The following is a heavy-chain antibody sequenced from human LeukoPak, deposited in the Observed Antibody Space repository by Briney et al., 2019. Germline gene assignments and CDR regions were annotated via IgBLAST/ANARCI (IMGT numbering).Heavy chain of an antibody. CDR3: AREHCSGSSCYNWFDP. Sequence: GASVNVSCTASGYTFTVYYMHWVRQAPGQGVEWMGWINPNSGGTNYAPTFQGRVTMTRDTSISTAYMELRRLRSDDTAVYYCAREHCSGSSCYNWFDPWGQGTLVTVS. V-gene: IGHV1-2*02. CDR2: INPNSGGT. J-gene: IGHJ5*02. D-gene: IGHD2-15*01. CDR1: GYTFTVYY.